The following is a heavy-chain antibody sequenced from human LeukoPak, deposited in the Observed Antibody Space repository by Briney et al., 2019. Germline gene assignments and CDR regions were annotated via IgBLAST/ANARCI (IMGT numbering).Heavy chain of an antibody. CDR2: IYVTGT. CDR1: GRSIGTYY. J-gene: IGHJ6*03. Sequence: SETMSLTCTVSGRSIGTYYCSWVRQSPGTLLEWIGYIYVTGTRYNPYLQSRVTISVDRSRNQFFLKMTSVTAADTAVYYCARHIGGGIEDMDVWGRGTKVTVSS. D-gene: IGHD3-16*02. V-gene: IGHV4-59*08. CDR3: ARHIGGGIEDMDV.